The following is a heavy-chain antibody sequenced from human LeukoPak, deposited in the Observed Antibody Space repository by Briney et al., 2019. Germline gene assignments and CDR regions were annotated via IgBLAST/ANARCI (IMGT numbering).Heavy chain of an antibody. V-gene: IGHV4-59*01. Sequence: SETLSLTCTVSGGSISGYYWSWIRQPPGKGLEWIGYIYYSGSTNYNPSLKSRVTISVDTSKNQFSLKLSSVTAADTAVYYCARMYSGSYYFDYWGQGTLVTVSS. D-gene: IGHD1-26*01. CDR2: IYYSGST. CDR3: ARMYSGSYYFDY. J-gene: IGHJ4*02. CDR1: GGSISGYY.